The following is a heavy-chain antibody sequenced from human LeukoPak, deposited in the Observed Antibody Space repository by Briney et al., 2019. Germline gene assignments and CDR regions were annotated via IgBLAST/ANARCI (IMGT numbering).Heavy chain of an antibody. Sequence: PGGSLRLSCAASGFTFSSYAMTWVRQAPGKGLEWVSALTGSGGSTHYADSVKGRFTISRDNSKNTLYLQMNSLRAEDTAVYFCGREYGSGSYYYDYWGQGTLVSVSS. CDR2: LTGSGGST. J-gene: IGHJ4*02. D-gene: IGHD3-10*01. CDR1: GFTFSSYA. CDR3: GREYGSGSYYYDY. V-gene: IGHV3-23*01.